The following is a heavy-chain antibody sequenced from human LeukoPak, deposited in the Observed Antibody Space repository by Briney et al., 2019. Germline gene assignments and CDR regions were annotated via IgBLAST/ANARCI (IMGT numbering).Heavy chain of an antibody. V-gene: IGHV1-58*02. Sequence: SVKVSCKASGYTFTSYDINWVRQARGQRLECIGWIVVGSGNTNYAQKFQERVTITRDMSTSTAYMELSSLRSEDTAVYYCAASGYDSSGSVDYWGQGTLVTVSS. J-gene: IGHJ4*02. CDR1: GYTFTSYD. CDR2: IVVGSGNT. D-gene: IGHD3-22*01. CDR3: AASGYDSSGSVDY.